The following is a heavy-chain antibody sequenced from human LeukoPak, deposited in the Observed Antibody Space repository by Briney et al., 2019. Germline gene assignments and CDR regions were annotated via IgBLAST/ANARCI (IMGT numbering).Heavy chain of an antibody. Sequence: SVKVSCKASGFTFTSSAMQWVRQARGQRLEWIGWIVVGSGNTSYAQKFQGRVTMTRDTSTSTVYMELTSLRSEDTAVYSCARVQVAGTRDAFDIWGQGTMVTVSS. J-gene: IGHJ3*02. V-gene: IGHV1-58*02. CDR3: ARVQVAGTRDAFDI. CDR2: IVVGSGNT. D-gene: IGHD6-19*01. CDR1: GFTFTSSA.